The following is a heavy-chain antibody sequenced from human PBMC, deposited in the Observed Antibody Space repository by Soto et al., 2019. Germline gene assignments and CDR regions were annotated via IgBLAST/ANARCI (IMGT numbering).Heavy chain of an antibody. D-gene: IGHD6-13*01. CDR3: ARRDVSSWDFDY. J-gene: IGHJ4*02. V-gene: IGHV5-51*01. Sequence: GESLKISCKGSGYSFNTYWIGWVRQMPGKGLEWMGIIYPGESDIRYSPSFQGQVTISADKSISTAYLQWSSLRASDTAMYYCARRDVSSWDFDYWGQGTLVTVSS. CDR1: GYSFNTYW. CDR2: IYPGESDI.